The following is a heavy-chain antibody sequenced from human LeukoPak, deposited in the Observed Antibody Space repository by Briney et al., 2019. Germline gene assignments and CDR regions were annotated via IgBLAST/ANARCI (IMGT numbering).Heavy chain of an antibody. Sequence: GGSLRLSCAASGFTFSSYAMSWVRQAPGKGLEWVSAISGSGGSTYYADSVKGRFTISRDNSKNTLYLQMHSLRAEDTAVYYCAGGSSGWYYFDYWGQGNLVTVS. CDR1: GFTFSSYA. D-gene: IGHD6-19*01. CDR3: AGGSSGWYYFDY. J-gene: IGHJ4*02. CDR2: ISGSGGST. V-gene: IGHV3-23*01.